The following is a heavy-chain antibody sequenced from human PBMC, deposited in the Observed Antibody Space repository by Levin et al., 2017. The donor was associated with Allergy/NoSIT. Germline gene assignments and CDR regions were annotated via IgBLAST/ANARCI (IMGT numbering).Heavy chain of an antibody. V-gene: IGHV3-33*01. CDR3: ARGSSSRYRDWFDP. CDR1: GFTFSSYG. D-gene: IGHD6-13*01. CDR2: IWYDGSNK. J-gene: IGHJ5*02. Sequence: AGGSLRLSCAASGFTFSSYGMHWVRQAPGKGLEWVAVIWYDGSNKYYADSVKGRFTISRDNSKNTLYLQMNSLRAEDTAVYYCARGSSSRYRDWFDPWGQGTLVTVSS.